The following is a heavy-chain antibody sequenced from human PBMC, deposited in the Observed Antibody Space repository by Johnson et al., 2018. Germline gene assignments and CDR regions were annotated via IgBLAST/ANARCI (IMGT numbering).Heavy chain of an antibody. V-gene: IGHV3-30*18. CDR3: AKRWLGYIQH. CDR1: GFTFSSYG. D-gene: IGHD2-15*01. J-gene: IGHJ1*01. CDR2: ISSDGSNK. Sequence: QVQLVESGGGVVQPGRSLRLSCAASGFTFSSYGMHWVRQAPGKGLEWVAVISSDGSNKYSADSVKGRFTISRDKSKNTLYLQMTSRRAEDTAVEYCAKRWLGYIQHWGQCTLVTVSS.